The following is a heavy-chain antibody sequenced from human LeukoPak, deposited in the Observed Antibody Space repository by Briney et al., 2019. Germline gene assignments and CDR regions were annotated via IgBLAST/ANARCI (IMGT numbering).Heavy chain of an antibody. V-gene: IGHV1-18*01. J-gene: IGHJ3*02. CDR2: ISAYNGNT. Sequence: GESLKISCKASGYTFTSYGISWVRQAPGQGLEWMGWISAYNGNTNYAQKLQGRVTMTTDTSTSTAYMELRSLRSDDTAVYYCARDYPGYSSSPDAFDIWGQGTMVTVSS. CDR1: GYTFTSYG. CDR3: ARDYPGYSSSPDAFDI. D-gene: IGHD6-13*01.